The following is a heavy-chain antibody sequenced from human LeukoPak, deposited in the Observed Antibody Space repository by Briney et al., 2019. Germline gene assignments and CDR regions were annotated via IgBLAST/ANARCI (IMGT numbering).Heavy chain of an antibody. V-gene: IGHV3-23*01. J-gene: IGHJ4*02. CDR3: AKDQSRYGGSSVAY. CDR1: GFTFSGYA. Sequence: PGGSLRLSCAASGFTFSGYAMSWVRQAPGKGLEWVSAISGSGGSTYYADSVKGRFTISRDNSKNTLYLQMNSLRAEDTAVYYCAKDQSRYGGSSVAYWGQGTLVTVSS. CDR2: ISGSGGST. D-gene: IGHD1-26*01.